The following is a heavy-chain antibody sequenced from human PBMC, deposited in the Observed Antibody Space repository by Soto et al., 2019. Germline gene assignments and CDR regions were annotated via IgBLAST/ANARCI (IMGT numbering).Heavy chain of an antibody. V-gene: IGHV4-4*07. CDR1: GGSISSYY. CDR2: IYASGST. J-gene: IGHJ6*02. D-gene: IGHD3-10*01. Sequence: SETLSLTCTVSGGSISSYYWSWIRQPAGKGLEWIGRIYASGSTNYSPSLKSRVTMSIDMSKNQFSLKLSSVTAADTAVYYCARVRLRITMVRGVKDYYYYGMDVWGQGTTVTVSS. CDR3: ARVRLRITMVRGVKDYYYYGMDV.